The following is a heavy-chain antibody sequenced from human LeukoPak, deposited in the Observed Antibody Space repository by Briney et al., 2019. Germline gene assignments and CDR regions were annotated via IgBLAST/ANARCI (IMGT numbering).Heavy chain of an antibody. Sequence: SETLSLTCTVSGGSISSYYWSWIRQSPGKGLEWIGYIYYSGSTNYNPSLKSRVTISVDTSKNQFSLKLSSVTAADTAVYYCASYRRWYSSSTAGAYYYMDVWGKGTTVTVSS. CDR2: IYYSGST. D-gene: IGHD6-6*01. V-gene: IGHV4-59*01. CDR1: GGSISSYY. J-gene: IGHJ6*03. CDR3: ASYRRWYSSSTAGAYYYMDV.